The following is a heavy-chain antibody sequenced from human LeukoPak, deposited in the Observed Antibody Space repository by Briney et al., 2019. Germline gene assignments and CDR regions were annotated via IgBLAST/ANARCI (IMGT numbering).Heavy chain of an antibody. CDR3: ARSRGAVGHAEHLLH. Sequence: SETLSLTCTVSGGSISSGSYYWSWIRQPAGKGLEWIGRIYTSGSTNYNPSLKSRVTISVDTSKNQFSLKLSSVTAADTAVYYCARSRGAVGHAEHLLHWGQGTLVTVSS. V-gene: IGHV4-61*02. D-gene: IGHD3-22*01. J-gene: IGHJ1*01. CDR2: IYTSGST. CDR1: GGSISSGSYY.